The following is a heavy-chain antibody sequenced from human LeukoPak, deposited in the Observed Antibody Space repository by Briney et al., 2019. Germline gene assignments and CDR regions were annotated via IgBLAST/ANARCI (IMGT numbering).Heavy chain of an antibody. D-gene: IGHD3-10*01. CDR2: INHSGST. CDR1: GGSFSGYY. Sequence: SETLSLTCAVYGGSFSGYYWSWIRQPPGKGLEWIGEINHSGSTNYNPSLKSRVTISVDTSKNQFSLKLSSETAADTAVYYCARVSKGLLWFGEVVAFDIWGQGTMVTVSS. J-gene: IGHJ3*02. CDR3: ARVSKGLLWFGEVVAFDI. V-gene: IGHV4-34*01.